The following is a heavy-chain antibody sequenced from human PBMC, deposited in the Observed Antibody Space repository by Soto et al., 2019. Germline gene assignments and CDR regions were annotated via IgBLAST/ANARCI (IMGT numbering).Heavy chain of an antibody. D-gene: IGHD3-10*01. Sequence: SETLSLTCTVSGGSINTFYWSWVRQPAGKGLEWIGYIYYSGSTNYNPSLKSRVTISVDTSKNQFSLKLSSVTAADTAVYYCARVITYGSGSYPFDYWGQGTLVTVSS. J-gene: IGHJ4*02. CDR2: IYYSGST. CDR3: ARVITYGSGSYPFDY. CDR1: GGSINTFY. V-gene: IGHV4-59*01.